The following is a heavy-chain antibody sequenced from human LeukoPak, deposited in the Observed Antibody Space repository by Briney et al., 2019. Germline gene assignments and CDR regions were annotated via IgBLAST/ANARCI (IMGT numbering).Heavy chain of an antibody. V-gene: IGHV1-2*02. J-gene: IGHJ5*02. D-gene: IGHD3-3*01. Sequence: ASVKISCKASGYTFTAYYIHWVRQAPGHGLEWVGWINPNNGGTKYAQRFQGRVTMTRETSITTAYMELNRLRSDDTAVYYCAKIERNDFWSGPWGQGTLVTVSS. CDR2: INPNNGGT. CDR3: AKIERNDFWSGP. CDR1: GYTFTAYY.